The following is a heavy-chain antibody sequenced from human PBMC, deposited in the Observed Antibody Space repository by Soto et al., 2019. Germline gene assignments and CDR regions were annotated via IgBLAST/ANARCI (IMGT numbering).Heavy chain of an antibody. D-gene: IGHD2-2*01. CDR3: ARDPYCSSTSCYGDYYYYGMDV. V-gene: IGHV4-39*07. J-gene: IGHJ6*02. Sequence: PSETLSLTCTVSGGSISSSYYWGWIRQPPGKGLEWIGSIYYSGSTYYNPSLKSRVTISVDTSKNQFSLKLSSVTAADTAVYYCARDPYCSSTSCYGDYYYYGMDVWGQGTTVTVSS. CDR2: IYYSGST. CDR1: GGSISSSYY.